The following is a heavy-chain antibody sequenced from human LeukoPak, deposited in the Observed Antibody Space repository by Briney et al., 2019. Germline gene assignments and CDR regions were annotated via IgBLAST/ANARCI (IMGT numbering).Heavy chain of an antibody. CDR2: IKQDGSEK. Sequence: PGGSLRLSCAASGFTSSSYWMSWLRQAPGKGLEWVANIKQDGSEKYYVDSVKGRFTISRDNAKNSLYLQMNSLRAEDTAVYYCARDLWDHDSSGYSLYWGQGTLVTVSS. CDR1: GFTSSSYW. J-gene: IGHJ4*02. V-gene: IGHV3-7*01. CDR3: ARDLWDHDSSGYSLY. D-gene: IGHD3-22*01.